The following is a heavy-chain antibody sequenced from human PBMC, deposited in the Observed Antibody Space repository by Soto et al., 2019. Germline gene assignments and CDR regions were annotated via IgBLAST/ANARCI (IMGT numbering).Heavy chain of an antibody. J-gene: IGHJ6*02. D-gene: IGHD5-12*01. V-gene: IGHV3-33*01. CDR2: IWYDGNNK. CDR1: GFTFSTYG. Sequence: ESGGGVLQPGRSLRLSCAASGFTFSTYGMHWVRQAPGKGLEWVAIIWYDGNNKFYADSVKGRFTISRDNSKNTLYLQMHSLRVEDTAVYYCARAVEMATITYYYYHGMDVWGQGTTVTVS. CDR3: ARAVEMATITYYYYHGMDV.